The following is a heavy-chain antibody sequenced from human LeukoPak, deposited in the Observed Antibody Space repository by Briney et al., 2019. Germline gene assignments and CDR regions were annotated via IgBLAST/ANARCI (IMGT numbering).Heavy chain of an antibody. Sequence: PGGSLRLSCAASGFTFDDYAMHWVRQAPGKGLEWVANIKQDGSEKYYVDSVKGRFTISRDNAKNSLYLQMNSLRAEDTAVYYCARNKAQWLVRRTLWTFDYWGQGTLVTVSS. J-gene: IGHJ4*02. V-gene: IGHV3-7*01. D-gene: IGHD6-19*01. CDR2: IKQDGSEK. CDR3: ARNKAQWLVRRTLWTFDY. CDR1: GFTFDDYA.